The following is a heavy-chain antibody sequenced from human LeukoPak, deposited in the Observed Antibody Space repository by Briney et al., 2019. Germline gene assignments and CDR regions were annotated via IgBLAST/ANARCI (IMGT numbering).Heavy chain of an antibody. CDR3: ARELREHGVFDI. J-gene: IGHJ3*02. CDR2: ISGSGGST. V-gene: IGHV3-23*01. Sequence: GGSLRLSCAASGFTFRIYGMSWVRQAPGKGLEWVSGISGSGGSTYYAASVKGRFSIFRDNSKNTVYLQMNSLSADDTAVYYCARELREHGVFDIWGQGTMVTVSS. D-gene: IGHD1/OR15-1a*01. CDR1: GFTFRIYG.